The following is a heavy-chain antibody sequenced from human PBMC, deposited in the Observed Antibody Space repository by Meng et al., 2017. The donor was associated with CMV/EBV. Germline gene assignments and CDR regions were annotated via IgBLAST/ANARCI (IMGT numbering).Heavy chain of an antibody. D-gene: IGHD1-1*01. J-gene: IGHJ4*02. V-gene: IGHV1-2*02. CDR1: GDRFSDHY. Sequence: QVRLVQPGVGGKGPGASVKVSCQTSGDRFSDHYMHWVRQAPGQGLEWMGWIYPNSGGTHYAQKFQDRVTMTRDTSISTVYMELSRLTSDDTAVYYCVRDHNWGPDYWGQGTLVTVSS. CDR2: IYPNSGGT. CDR3: VRDHNWGPDY.